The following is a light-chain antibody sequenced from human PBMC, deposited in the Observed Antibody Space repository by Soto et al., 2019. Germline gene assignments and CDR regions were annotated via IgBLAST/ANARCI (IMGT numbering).Light chain of an antibody. CDR3: SSYTTSITWV. V-gene: IGLV2-14*01. Sequence: QSALTQPASVSGSPGQSIAISCTGTSSDIGAYNYVSWYQQHPGKAPKLMIYEVSNRPSGVSDRFSGSKSGNTASLTISGLRAEDEADYYCSSYTTSITWVFGGGTKLTVL. CDR2: EVS. CDR1: SSDIGAYNY. J-gene: IGLJ3*02.